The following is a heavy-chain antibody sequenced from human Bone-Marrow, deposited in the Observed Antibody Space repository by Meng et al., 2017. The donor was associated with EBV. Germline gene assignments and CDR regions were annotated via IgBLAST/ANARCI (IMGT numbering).Heavy chain of an antibody. J-gene: IGHJ4*02. CDR1: GGSIRSSNW. CDR2: IFYGGST. Sequence: VQLTESGSRLVRPSGTLSLTCVVSGGSIRSSNWWSWVRQPPGKGLEWIGEIFYGGSTNYNPSLESRVTISVDKSKNQFSLKLSSVTAADTAVYYCAAGFRELVRSRDYWGQGTLVTVSS. D-gene: IGHD3-10*01. CDR3: AAGFRELVRSRDY. V-gene: IGHV4-4*02.